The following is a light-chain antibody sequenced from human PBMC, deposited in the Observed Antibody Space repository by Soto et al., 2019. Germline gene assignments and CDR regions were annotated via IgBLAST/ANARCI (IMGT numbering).Light chain of an antibody. Sequence: QSALTQPASVSGPPGQSITISCTGTSSDVGSYNHVSWYQQHPGKAPKLMIYEGSKRPSGVSNRFSGSKSGNTASLTISGLQAEDEADYYCCSYAGSSTFLYVFGTGTKVTVL. V-gene: IGLV2-23*03. CDR3: CSYAGSSTFLYV. CDR1: SSDVGSYNH. J-gene: IGLJ1*01. CDR2: EGS.